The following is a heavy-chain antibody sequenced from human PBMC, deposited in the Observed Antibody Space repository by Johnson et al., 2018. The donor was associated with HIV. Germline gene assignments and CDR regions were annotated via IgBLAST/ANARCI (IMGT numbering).Heavy chain of an antibody. D-gene: IGHD3-10*01. Sequence: VPLVESGGGLVQPGGSLRLSCAASGFTLSKYWMSWVRQAPGKGLEWVANIKQDGSETYYVDAVKGRFTISRDNSKNTVWLQMNSLRAEDTALYYCAKETGTHSAFEIWGQGTVVTVSS. J-gene: IGHJ3*02. CDR2: IKQDGSET. V-gene: IGHV3-7*05. CDR1: GFTLSKYW. CDR3: AKETGTHSAFEI.